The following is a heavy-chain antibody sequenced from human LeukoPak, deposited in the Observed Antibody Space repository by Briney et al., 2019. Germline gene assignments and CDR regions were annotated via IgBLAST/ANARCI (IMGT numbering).Heavy chain of an antibody. CDR3: ARHPTYCSGGSCYLLNGMDV. Sequence: GESPKISCKGSGYSFTSYWIGWVRQMPGKGLEWMGIIYPGDSDTRYSPSFQGQVTISADKSISTAYLQWSSLKASDTAMYYCARHPTYCSGGSCYLLNGMDVWGQGTTVTVSS. J-gene: IGHJ6*02. D-gene: IGHD2-15*01. V-gene: IGHV5-51*01. CDR2: IYPGDSDT. CDR1: GYSFTSYW.